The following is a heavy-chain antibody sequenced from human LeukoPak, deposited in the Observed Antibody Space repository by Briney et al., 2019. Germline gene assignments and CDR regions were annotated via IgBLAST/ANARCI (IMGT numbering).Heavy chain of an antibody. Sequence: GGSLRLACADSGFTFTIYSMTWARQAPGKGLEWVSSISSSGGSTYYADSVKGRFSISRDNSKNTLYLQMNSLRADDTAVYYCAKGHSMIVDWGQGTLVTVSS. V-gene: IGHV3-23*01. CDR1: GFTFTIYS. D-gene: IGHD3-22*01. J-gene: IGHJ1*01. CDR3: AKGHSMIVD. CDR2: ISSSGGST.